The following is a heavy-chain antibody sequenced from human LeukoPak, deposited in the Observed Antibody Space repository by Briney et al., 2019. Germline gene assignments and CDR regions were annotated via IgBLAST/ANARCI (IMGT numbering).Heavy chain of an antibody. J-gene: IGHJ5*02. Sequence: PSETLSPTCTVSGGSISSYYWSRIRQPPGKGLEWIGYIYYSGSTNYNPSLKSRVTISVDTSKNQFSLKLSSVTAADTAVYYCARRGVTMVRGVTANWFDPWGQGTLVTVSS. CDR2: IYYSGST. CDR3: ARRGVTMVRGVTANWFDP. CDR1: GGSISSYY. V-gene: IGHV4-59*01. D-gene: IGHD3-10*01.